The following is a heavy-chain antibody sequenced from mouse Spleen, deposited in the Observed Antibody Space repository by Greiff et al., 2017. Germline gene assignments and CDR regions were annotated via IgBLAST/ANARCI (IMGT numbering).Heavy chain of an antibody. V-gene: IGHV1-42*01. CDR2: INPSTGGT. CDR3: ARRGDYGSSSFDY. D-gene: IGHD1-1*01. CDR1: GYSFTGYY. J-gene: IGHJ2*01. Sequence: VHVKHSGPELVKPGASVKISCKASGYSFTGYYMNWVKQSPEKSLEWIGEINPSTGGTTYNQKFKAKATLTVDKSSSTAYMQLKSLTSEDSAVYYCARRGDYGSSSFDYWGQGTTLTVSS.